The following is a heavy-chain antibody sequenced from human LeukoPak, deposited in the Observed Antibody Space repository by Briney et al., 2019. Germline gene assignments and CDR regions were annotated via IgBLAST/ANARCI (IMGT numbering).Heavy chain of an antibody. CDR3: ARDPAYGALDI. V-gene: IGHV3-7*05. J-gene: IGHJ3*02. D-gene: IGHD3-10*01. Sequence: PGGSLRLSCTASGFTFRSSWLSWVRQAPGTGLYWVADIHPAGSQILYADSAKGRFTISRDSAKNSVYLQMNSLTAEDTAVYYCARDPAYGALDIWGQGTVVTVSS. CDR2: IHPAGSQI. CDR1: GFTFRSSW.